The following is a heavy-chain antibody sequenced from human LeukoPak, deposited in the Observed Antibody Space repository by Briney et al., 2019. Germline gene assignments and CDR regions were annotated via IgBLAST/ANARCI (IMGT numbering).Heavy chain of an antibody. Sequence: PGGSLRLSCVASGFTVSSYWMSWVRQAPGKGLEWVANIKEDGSEKNYVDPVKGRFTITRDNAKNSLYPQINSLRAEDTAVYYCASLDATMVNGDYWGQGTLVTVSS. V-gene: IGHV3-7*01. CDR1: GFTVSSYW. D-gene: IGHD5-18*01. CDR3: ASLDATMVNGDY. J-gene: IGHJ4*02. CDR2: IKEDGSEK.